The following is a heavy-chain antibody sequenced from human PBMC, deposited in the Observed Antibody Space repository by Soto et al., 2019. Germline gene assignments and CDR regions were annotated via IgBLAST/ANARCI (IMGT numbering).Heavy chain of an antibody. CDR2: ISPYNGNT. D-gene: IGHD2-2*01. Sequence: ASVKVSCKASGYTFTSFGISWVRQAPGQGLEWLGWISPYNGNTNYAQKFQGRVTITTDTSTSTAYMELRSLRSDDTAVYYCARGGAPAVPEKWFDPWGQGTLVTVSS. CDR3: ARGGAPAVPEKWFDP. V-gene: IGHV1-18*01. J-gene: IGHJ5*02. CDR1: GYTFTSFG.